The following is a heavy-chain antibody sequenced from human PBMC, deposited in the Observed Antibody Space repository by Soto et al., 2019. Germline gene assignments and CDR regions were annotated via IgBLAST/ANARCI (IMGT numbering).Heavy chain of an antibody. J-gene: IGHJ4*02. CDR2: FYYSGTT. CDR3: AGREIQGPIDY. CDR1: GYSISSSNW. V-gene: IGHV4-28*01. D-gene: IGHD1-26*01. Sequence: QVQLQESGPGLVKPSDTLSLTCAVSGYSISSSNWWGWIRQPPGKGLEWIGYFYYSGTTYYNPSLKSRVTMSVDTSKNQFSLKLTSVTAVDPAVYYCAGREIQGPIDYWGQGTLVTVSS.